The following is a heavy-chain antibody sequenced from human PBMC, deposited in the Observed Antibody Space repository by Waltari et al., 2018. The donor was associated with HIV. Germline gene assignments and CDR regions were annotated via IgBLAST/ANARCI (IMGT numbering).Heavy chain of an antibody. D-gene: IGHD5-12*01. J-gene: IGHJ4*02. V-gene: IGHV3-15*01. CDR3: TTDSGYAETLTLGIVYFDY. CDR2: IKSKTDGGTT. Sequence: EVQLVESGGGLVKPGGSLRLSCAASGFTFSNAWMSWVRQAPGKGLEWVGRIKSKTDGGTTDYAAPVKGRFTISRDDSKNTLYLQMNSLKTEDTAVYYCTTDSGYAETLTLGIVYFDYWGQGTLVTVSS. CDR1: GFTFSNAW.